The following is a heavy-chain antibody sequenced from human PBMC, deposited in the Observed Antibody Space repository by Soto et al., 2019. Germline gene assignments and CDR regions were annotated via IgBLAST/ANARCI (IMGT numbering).Heavy chain of an antibody. J-gene: IGHJ3*02. CDR2: INPSGGST. D-gene: IGHD3-22*01. V-gene: IGHV1-46*01. CDR3: ARDTSDSSGYCFDAFEI. Sequence: ASVKVSCKASGYTLTSYYMHWVRQAPGQGLEWMGIINPSGGSTSYAQKFQGRVTMTRDTSTSTVYMELSSLRSEDTAVYYCARDTSDSSGYCFDAFEIWGQGTMVTVSS. CDR1: GYTLTSYY.